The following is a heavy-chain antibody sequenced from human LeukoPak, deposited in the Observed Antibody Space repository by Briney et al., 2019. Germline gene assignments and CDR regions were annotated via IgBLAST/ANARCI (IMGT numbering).Heavy chain of an antibody. J-gene: IGHJ4*02. Sequence: GGSLRLSCAASGFTFSSYAMHWVRQAPGKGLEWVAAISYDGSNKYYADSVKGRFTISRDNSKNTLYLQMDSLRAEDTAVYYCARDYDFWSGYYSPTRGYFGYWGQGTLVTVSS. CDR2: ISYDGSNK. CDR3: ARDYDFWSGYYSPTRGYFGY. V-gene: IGHV3-30-3*01. D-gene: IGHD3-3*01. CDR1: GFTFSSYA.